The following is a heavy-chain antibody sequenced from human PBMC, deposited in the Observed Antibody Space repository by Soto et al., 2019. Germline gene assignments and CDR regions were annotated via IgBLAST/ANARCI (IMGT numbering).Heavy chain of an antibody. V-gene: IGHV3-7*01. D-gene: IGHD7-27*01. Sequence: EVQLVESRGGLVQPGGSLRLSCAASGFTFNKYWMTWVRQAPGKGLEWVANIQQVGSEKYYVDSVKGRFTISRDNADNSLYLQMNGLRAEDTAVYYCALGRTGLDVWGQGTTVTVSS. J-gene: IGHJ6*02. CDR3: ALGRTGLDV. CDR1: GFTFNKYW. CDR2: IQQVGSEK.